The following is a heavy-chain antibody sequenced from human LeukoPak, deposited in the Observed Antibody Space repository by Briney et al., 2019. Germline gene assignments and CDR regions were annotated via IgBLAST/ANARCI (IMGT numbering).Heavy chain of an antibody. J-gene: IGHJ4*02. Sequence: ASVKVSCKASGYTFTGYYMHWLRQAPGQGLEWIGVINPSAGTTSYAQKFQDRVSMTRDTSTSTVYMELSSLRSEDTAVYYCARMWTVPSRGWDSDYWGKGTLVTVSS. CDR2: INPSAGTT. CDR3: ARMWTVPSRGWDSDY. CDR1: GYTFTGYY. V-gene: IGHV1-46*01. D-gene: IGHD3/OR15-3a*01.